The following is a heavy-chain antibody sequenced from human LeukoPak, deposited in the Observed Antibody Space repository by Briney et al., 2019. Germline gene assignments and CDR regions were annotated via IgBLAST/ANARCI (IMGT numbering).Heavy chain of an antibody. V-gene: IGHV3-53*01. J-gene: IGHJ4*02. CDR2: IYSGGST. CDR3: ARTVSGYTYYFDY. D-gene: IGHD5-12*01. Sequence: GGSLRLSCAAYGFTVSSNYMRWVRRAPGKGLEWASVIYSGGSTYYADSVKGRFTISRDNSKNTLYLQMNSLRAEDTAVYYCARTVSGYTYYFDYWGQGTLVTVSS. CDR1: GFTVSSNY.